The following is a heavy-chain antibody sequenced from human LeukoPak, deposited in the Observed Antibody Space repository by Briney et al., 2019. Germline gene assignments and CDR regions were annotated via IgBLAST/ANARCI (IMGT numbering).Heavy chain of an antibody. CDR2: ISGSGDTI. CDR1: GFTFSDFF. CDR3: TRDAPAIQRGDN. D-gene: IGHD5-18*01. V-gene: IGHV3-11*01. Sequence: PGGSLRLSCAASGFTFSDFFMGWIRQAPGKGLEWVSYISGSGDTIFHADPVRGRFTISRDNARNSMYLHMNSLRAEDTAVYYCTRDAPAIQRGDNWGQGTQVTVSS. J-gene: IGHJ4*02.